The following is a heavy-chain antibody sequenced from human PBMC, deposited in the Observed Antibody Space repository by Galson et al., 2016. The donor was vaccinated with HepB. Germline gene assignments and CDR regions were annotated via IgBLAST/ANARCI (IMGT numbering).Heavy chain of an antibody. CDR3: VRYRSMGY. D-gene: IGHD2/OR15-2a*01. CDR1: GFNLHESW. V-gene: IGHV3-7*04. Sequence: SLRLSCAASGFNLHESWMAWVRQAPGEGLECVADIKEDGSDKFYVDSVKGRFTISRDNAKNSPYLQMNSLGVEDTAIYYCVRYRSMGYWGQGTLVTVSS. J-gene: IGHJ4*02. CDR2: IKEDGSDK.